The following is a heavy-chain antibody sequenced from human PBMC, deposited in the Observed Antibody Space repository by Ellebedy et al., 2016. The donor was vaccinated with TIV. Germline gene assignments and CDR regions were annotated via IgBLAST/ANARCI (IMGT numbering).Heavy chain of an antibody. D-gene: IGHD3-16*01. V-gene: IGHV1-69*04. Sequence: AASVKVSCKASGGSFSTYAISWVRQAPGQGLEWMGRIMPILGLASYAQNFQGRVTITADKSTSKAYMELSSLRSEDAALYYCATDGGSAEVERRETLSYWGLGTLVTVSS. CDR2: IMPILGLA. CDR3: ATDGGSAEVERRETLSY. J-gene: IGHJ4*02. CDR1: GGSFSTYA.